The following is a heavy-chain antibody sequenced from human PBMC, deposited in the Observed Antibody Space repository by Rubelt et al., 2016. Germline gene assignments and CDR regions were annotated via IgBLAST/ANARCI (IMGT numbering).Heavy chain of an antibody. Sequence: QVQLVQSGAEVKKPGASVKVSCKASGYTFTSYAMHWVRQAPGQRLEWMGWINAGNGNTKYSQKFQGRGTITRAPSASRAYMELSSLRSEDTAVYYCARSKDTAMVTDADWYFDLWGRGTLVTVSS. J-gene: IGHJ2*01. V-gene: IGHV1-3*01. CDR2: INAGNGNT. CDR1: GYTFTSYA. D-gene: IGHD5-18*01. CDR3: ARSKDTAMVTDADWYFDL.